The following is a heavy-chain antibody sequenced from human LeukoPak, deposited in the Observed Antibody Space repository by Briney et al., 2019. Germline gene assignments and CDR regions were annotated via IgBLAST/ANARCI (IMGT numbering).Heavy chain of an antibody. V-gene: IGHV3-21*01. CDR1: GFTFSSYS. CDR2: ISSSSSYI. CDR3: ARDGLPHDYGDYDWFDP. Sequence: GGSLRLSCAASGFTFSSYSMNWVRQAPGKGLEWVSSISSSSSYIYYADSVKGRFTISRDNAKNSLYLQVNSLRAEDTAVYYCARDGLPHDYGDYDWFDPWGQGTLVTVSS. D-gene: IGHD4-17*01. J-gene: IGHJ5*02.